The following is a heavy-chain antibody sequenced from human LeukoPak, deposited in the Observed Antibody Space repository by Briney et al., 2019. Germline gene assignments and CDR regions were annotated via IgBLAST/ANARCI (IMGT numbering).Heavy chain of an antibody. CDR1: VYTFTSYY. CDR3: ARDRGAYYDFWSGYYPGFGMDV. V-gene: IGHV1-46*01. J-gene: IGHJ6*02. D-gene: IGHD3-3*01. Sequence: GASVKVSCKASVYTFTSYYMHWVRQAPGQGLEWMGIINPSGGSTSYAQKFQGRVTITRDTSASTAYMELSSPRSEDTAVYYCARDRGAYYDFWSGYYPGFGMDVWGQGTTVTVSS. CDR2: INPSGGST.